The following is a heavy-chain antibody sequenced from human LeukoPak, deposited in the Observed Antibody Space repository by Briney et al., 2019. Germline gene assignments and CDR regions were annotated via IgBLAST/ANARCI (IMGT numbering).Heavy chain of an antibody. V-gene: IGHV1-18*01. D-gene: IGHD3-3*01. CDR3: ARGNYDLWSGQRTIYYFDY. CDR2: ISAFSRSA. Sequence: GASVKVSCRASGYTFKNYGLIWVKQAPGQELEWMGWISAFSRSAEYTQKFQDRVTMTTDTSANIAYMEVRSLRSDDTAVYFCARGNYDLWSGQRTIYYFDYWGQGTLLTVSS. CDR1: GYTFKNYG. J-gene: IGHJ4*02.